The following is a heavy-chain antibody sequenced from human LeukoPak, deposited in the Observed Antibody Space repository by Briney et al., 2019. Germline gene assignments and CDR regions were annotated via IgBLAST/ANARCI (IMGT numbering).Heavy chain of an antibody. CDR2: ITGDSGAT. V-gene: IGHV3-23*01. J-gene: IGHJ3*01. D-gene: IGHD4-17*01. CDR3: AKDPNGDYVGAFDS. Sequence: GGSLRLSCAASGLTFSYYAMTRVRHAPGKGLEWVSSITGDSGATSYADSVKGRFTVYRDNSINTLYLQMNSLRAGDTAVYYCAKDPNGDYVGAFDSWAQGTLVTVSS. CDR1: GLTFSYYA.